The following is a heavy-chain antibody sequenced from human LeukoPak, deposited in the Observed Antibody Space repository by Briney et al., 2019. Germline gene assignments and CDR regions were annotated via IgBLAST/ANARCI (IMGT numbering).Heavy chain of an antibody. CDR2: ISSNGGST. V-gene: IGHV3-64*01. Sequence: AMHWVRQAPGKGLEYVSAISSNGGSTYYANSVKGRFTISRDNSKNTLYLQMGSLRAEDMAVYYCARDHRIAVAGTNYYYYMDVWGKGTTVTISS. J-gene: IGHJ6*03. D-gene: IGHD6-19*01. CDR1: A. CDR3: ARDHRIAVAGTNYYYYMDV.